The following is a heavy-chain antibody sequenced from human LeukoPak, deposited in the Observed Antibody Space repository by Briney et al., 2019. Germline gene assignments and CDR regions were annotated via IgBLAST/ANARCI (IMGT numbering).Heavy chain of an antibody. CDR1: GFTFSSYW. Sequence: PGGSLRLSCAASGFTFSSYWMHWVRQAPGKGLVWVPRINSDGSSTSYADSVKGRFTTSRDNAKNTLYLQMNSLRAEDTAVYYCAREQANSYYDFWSGQNSLLDYWGQGTLVTVSS. CDR3: AREQANSYYDFWSGQNSLLDY. V-gene: IGHV3-74*01. CDR2: INSDGSST. D-gene: IGHD3-3*01. J-gene: IGHJ4*02.